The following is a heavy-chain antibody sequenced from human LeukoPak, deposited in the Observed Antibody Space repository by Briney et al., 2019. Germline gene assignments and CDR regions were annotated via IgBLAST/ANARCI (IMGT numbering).Heavy chain of an antibody. Sequence: GGSLRLSCAASGFTFSSFAMSWVRQAPGKGLEWVSGISGSGGSTYYVDSVKGRFTISRDNSNNSLYLQMNSLRTDDTAVYYCAKDKGSGTYPPYWGQGTLVTVSS. D-gene: IGHD1-26*01. CDR2: ISGSGGST. V-gene: IGHV3-23*01. CDR1: GFTFSSFA. J-gene: IGHJ4*02. CDR3: AKDKGSGTYPPY.